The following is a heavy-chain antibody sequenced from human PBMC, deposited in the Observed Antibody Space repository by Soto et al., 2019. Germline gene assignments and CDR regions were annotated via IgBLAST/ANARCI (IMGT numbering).Heavy chain of an antibody. CDR1: GGSISSSNYY. D-gene: IGHD3-22*01. CDR3: ARLLHDSSGYYYFDY. V-gene: IGHV4-39*01. Sequence: SETLSLTCTVSGGSISSSNYYWGWIRQPPGKGLEWIASIYYTGSPYNNPSLRSRVTMSVDTSQNQFSLKLTSVTAADTAVYYCARLLHDSSGYYYFDYWGQGTLVTVSS. J-gene: IGHJ4*02. CDR2: IYYTGSP.